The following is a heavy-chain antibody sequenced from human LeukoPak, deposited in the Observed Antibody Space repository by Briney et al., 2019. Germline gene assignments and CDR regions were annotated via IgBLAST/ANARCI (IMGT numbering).Heavy chain of an antibody. CDR3: ANQKVVLPPL. CDR2: ISVSGGGT. CDR1: GFIFRNYA. Sequence: GGSLRLSCAASGFIFRNYAMAWVRQAPGKGLEWVSAISVSGGGTYYADSVKGRFTISRDNSKNTLYLQMNSLRADDTAVYYCANQKVVLPPLWGQGTLVTVSS. V-gene: IGHV3-23*01. D-gene: IGHD2-2*01. J-gene: IGHJ4*02.